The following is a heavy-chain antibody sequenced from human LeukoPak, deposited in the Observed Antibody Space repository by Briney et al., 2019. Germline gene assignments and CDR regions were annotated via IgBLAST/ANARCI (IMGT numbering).Heavy chain of an antibody. CDR3: ARDSGYGYNTFPTADY. D-gene: IGHD5-24*01. J-gene: IGHJ4*02. CDR1: GFTFDDYG. V-gene: IGHV3-33*08. CDR2: IWYDGSNK. Sequence: PGGSLRLSCAASGFTFDDYGMSWVRQAPGKGLEWVAFIWYDGSNKYYADSVKGRFTISRDNSENTLYLQMSSLRAEDTALYYCARDSGYGYNTFPTADYWGQGILVTVSS.